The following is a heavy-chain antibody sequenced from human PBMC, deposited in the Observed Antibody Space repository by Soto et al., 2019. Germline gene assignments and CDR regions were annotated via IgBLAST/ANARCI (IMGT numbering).Heavy chain of an antibody. Sequence: ASLKVSCKASGYTFTSYGISWVRQAPGKGLEWMGWISAYNGNTNYSQKFLGRVTITRDTSASTVYMELSGLRSEDTAVFYCARSPIVAVEAATTLSKNWFDPWGQGTLVTVSS. V-gene: IGHV1-18*01. CDR1: GYTFTSYG. J-gene: IGHJ5*02. CDR3: ARSPIVAVEAATTLSKNWFDP. CDR2: ISAYNGNT. D-gene: IGHD2-15*01.